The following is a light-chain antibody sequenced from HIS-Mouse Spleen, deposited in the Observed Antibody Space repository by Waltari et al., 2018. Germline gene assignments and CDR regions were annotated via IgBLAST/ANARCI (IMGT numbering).Light chain of an antibody. CDR3: SSYAGSNTVV. CDR2: EVS. V-gene: IGLV2-8*01. CDR1: SSHRGGYNY. Sequence: QSALTQPPSASGSPGQSVTIPCTGPSSHRGGYNYVSWYQKHPGKAPKRMIYEVSKRPSGVPDRFSGSKSGNTASLTVSGLQAEDEADYYCSSYAGSNTVVFGGGTKLTVL. J-gene: IGLJ2*01.